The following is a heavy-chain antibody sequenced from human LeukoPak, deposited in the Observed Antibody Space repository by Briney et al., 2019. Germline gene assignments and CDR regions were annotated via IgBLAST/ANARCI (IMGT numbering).Heavy chain of an antibody. CDR3: ARDAVRYAAAGG. Sequence: PGGSLRLSCAASGFTFSSYSMNWVRQAPGKGLEWVSSISSSSSYIYYADSVKGRFTISRDNAKNSLYLQMNSLRAEDTAVYYCARDAVRYAAAGGWGQGTLVTVSS. J-gene: IGHJ4*02. CDR1: GFTFSSYS. CDR2: ISSSSSYI. D-gene: IGHD6-13*01. V-gene: IGHV3-21*01.